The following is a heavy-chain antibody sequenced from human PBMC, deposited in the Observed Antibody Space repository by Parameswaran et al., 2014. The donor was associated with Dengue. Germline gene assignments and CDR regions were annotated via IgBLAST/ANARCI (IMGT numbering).Heavy chain of an antibody. CDR3: ARDGDSDSGWYPAYYMDV. V-gene: IGHV3-21*01. Sequence: KWIRQPPGRGWSGSRSISSSSSYIYYAGSVKGRFTISRDNAKNSLYLQMNSLRAEDTAVYYCARDGDSDSGWYPAYYMDVWGKGTTVTVSS. D-gene: IGHD6-19*01. CDR2: ISSSSSYI. J-gene: IGHJ6*03.